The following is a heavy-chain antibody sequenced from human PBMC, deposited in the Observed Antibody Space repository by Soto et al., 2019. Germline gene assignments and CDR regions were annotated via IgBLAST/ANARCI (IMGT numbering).Heavy chain of an antibody. CDR1: GFTFSSYW. Sequence: PGGSLRLSCAASGFTFSSYWMSWVRQAPGKGLEWVANIKQDGSEKYYVDSVKGRFTISRDNAKNSLYLQMNSLRAEDTAVYYCAKEVDFWSGYWGYYYYGMDVWGQGTTVTVSS. V-gene: IGHV3-7*01. CDR3: AKEVDFWSGYWGYYYYGMDV. CDR2: IKQDGSEK. J-gene: IGHJ6*02. D-gene: IGHD3-3*01.